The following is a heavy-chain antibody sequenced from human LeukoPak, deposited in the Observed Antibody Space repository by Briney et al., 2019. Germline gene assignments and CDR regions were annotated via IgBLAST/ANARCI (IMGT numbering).Heavy chain of an antibody. CDR1: GFTFSSIA. D-gene: IGHD1-1*01. J-gene: IGHJ4*02. CDR2: IRSNGETV. CDR3: AKGQELDDGVFDS. V-gene: IGHV3-23*01. Sequence: PGGSLTLSCAASGFTFSSIAMSWVRQAPGKGLEWVSAIRSNGETVYNADSVKGRFTISRDNSRQTLFLQMSSLRVEDTATYYCAKGQELDDGVFDSWGQGTLASVSS.